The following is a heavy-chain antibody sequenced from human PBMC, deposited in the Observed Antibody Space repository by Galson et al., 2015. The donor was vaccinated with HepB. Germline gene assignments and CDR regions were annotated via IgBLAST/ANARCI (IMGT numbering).Heavy chain of an antibody. D-gene: IGHD3-3*01. J-gene: IGHJ4*02. V-gene: IGHV1-24*01. CDR2: FDPEDGET. CDR3: ATAIRFLEWLSQPDY. Sequence: SVKVSCKVSGYTLTELSMHWVRQAPGKGLEWMGGFDPEDGETIYAQKFQGRVTMTEDTSTDTAYMELSSLRSEDTAVYYCATAIRFLEWLSQPDYWGQGTLVTVSS. CDR1: GYTLTELS.